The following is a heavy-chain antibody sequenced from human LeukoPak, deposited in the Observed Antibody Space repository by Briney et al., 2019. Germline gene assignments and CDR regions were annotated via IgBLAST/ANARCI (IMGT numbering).Heavy chain of an antibody. Sequence: GGSLRLSCAASGFTFSSYGMSWVRQAPGKGLEWVASIKQDGSEKYYVDSVKGRFTISRDNAKNSLYLQMNSLRAEDTAVYYCARDRLGSSSWYSWFDPWGQGTLVTVSS. J-gene: IGHJ5*02. CDR3: ARDRLGSSSWYSWFDP. CDR1: GFTFSSYG. CDR2: IKQDGSEK. D-gene: IGHD6-13*01. V-gene: IGHV3-7*01.